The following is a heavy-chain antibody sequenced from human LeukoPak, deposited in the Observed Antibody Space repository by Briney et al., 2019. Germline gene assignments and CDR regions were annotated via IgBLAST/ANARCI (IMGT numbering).Heavy chain of an antibody. Sequence: GGSLRLSCAASGFTVSSNYMSWVRQAPGKGLEWVAVISYDGSNKYYADSVKGRFTISRDNSKNTLYLQMNSLRAEDTAVYYCARDPHWGQGTLVTVSS. CDR2: ISYDGSNK. CDR3: ARDPH. V-gene: IGHV3-30-3*01. J-gene: IGHJ4*02. CDR1: GFTVSSNY.